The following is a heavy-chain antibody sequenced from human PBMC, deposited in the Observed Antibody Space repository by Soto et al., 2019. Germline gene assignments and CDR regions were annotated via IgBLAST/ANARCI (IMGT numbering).Heavy chain of an antibody. CDR2: INHSGST. V-gene: IGHV4-34*01. Sequence: SETLSLTCAVYGGSFSGYYWSWIRQPPGKGLEWIGEINHSGSTNYNPSLKSRVTISVDTSKNQFSLKLSSVTAADTAVYYCASLWPWAAADSGHYHRVYWGQGTLVTVSS. CDR1: GGSFSGYY. D-gene: IGHD6-13*01. CDR3: ASLWPWAAADSGHYHRVY. J-gene: IGHJ4*02.